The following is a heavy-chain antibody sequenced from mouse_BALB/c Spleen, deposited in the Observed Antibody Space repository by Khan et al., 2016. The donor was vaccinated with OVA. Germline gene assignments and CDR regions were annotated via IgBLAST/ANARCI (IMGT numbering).Heavy chain of an antibody. D-gene: IGHD2-3*01. V-gene: IGHV5-12-1*01. CDR2: ISSGGGGT. CDR1: AFDFSYYD. Sequence: EVELVESGGGLVRPGGSLKLSCAASAFDFSYYDMSWVRQTPERRLEWVAYISSGGGGTSYPDTVKGRFTISRDNAENTLYLQMSSLKSEDTAIYYCARGYYYFDYWGQGTTLTVSS. CDR3: ARGYYYFDY. J-gene: IGHJ2*01.